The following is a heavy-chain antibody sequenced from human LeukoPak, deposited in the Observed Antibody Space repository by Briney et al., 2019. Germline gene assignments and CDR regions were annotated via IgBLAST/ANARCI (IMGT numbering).Heavy chain of an antibody. V-gene: IGHV1-69-2*01. J-gene: IGHJ4*02. Sequence: ASVKISCKASGYTFTDYSMHWVQQAPGKGLEWMGRVDPEDGETIYAEKFQGRVTITADTSTDTAYMELSSLRSEDTAVYYCATRYSGSYYLDYWGQGTLVTVSS. CDR1: GYTFTDYS. CDR2: VDPEDGET. CDR3: ATRYSGSYYLDY. D-gene: IGHD1-26*01.